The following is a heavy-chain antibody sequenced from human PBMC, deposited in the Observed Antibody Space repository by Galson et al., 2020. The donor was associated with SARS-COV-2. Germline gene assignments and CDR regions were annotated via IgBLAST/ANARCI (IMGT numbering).Heavy chain of an antibody. Sequence: GGSLRLSCAASGFTFSNYAMHWVRQAPGKGLEWVTFISYDGSNKFYADSVKGRFTISRDNSKNTLYLQMNSLRAEDTAVYYCARDDGKDYSDSSAYHDWGQGTLVTVSS. V-gene: IGHV3-30*04. CDR3: ARDDGKDYSDSSAYHD. D-gene: IGHD3-22*01. J-gene: IGHJ4*02. CDR2: ISYDGSNK. CDR1: GFTFSNYA.